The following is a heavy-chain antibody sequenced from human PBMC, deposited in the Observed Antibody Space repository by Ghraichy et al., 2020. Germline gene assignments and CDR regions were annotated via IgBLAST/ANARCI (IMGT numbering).Heavy chain of an antibody. D-gene: IGHD5/OR15-5a*01. CDR2: ISSSGSII. V-gene: IGHV3-48*03. CDR3: ARGLGGSVYDLDY. Sequence: GGSLRLSCAASGFTFSGYEMNWVRQAPGKGLEWVSYISSSGSIIHYADSVKGRFTISRDNAKNSLYLQMNSLRVEDTAVYYCARGLGGSVYDLDYWGQGTLVTVSS. J-gene: IGHJ4*02. CDR1: GFTFSGYE.